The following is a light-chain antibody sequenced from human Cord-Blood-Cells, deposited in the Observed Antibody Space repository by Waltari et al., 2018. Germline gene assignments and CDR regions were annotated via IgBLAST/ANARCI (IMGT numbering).Light chain of an antibody. CDR1: QSLVYLDGHNY. CDR3: MQGTHWPPYP. J-gene: IGKJ2*01. Sequence: DVVVTHSPLYLPVTLGQPASFSCRSRQSLVYLDGHNYLNWFQQRPGQSPSRLINKVSNRDSVVPDRFTGSWSGTDFTLKISRVEAEDVGFYYCMQGTHWPPYPFGHGTKLEIK. V-gene: IGKV2-30*01. CDR2: KVS.